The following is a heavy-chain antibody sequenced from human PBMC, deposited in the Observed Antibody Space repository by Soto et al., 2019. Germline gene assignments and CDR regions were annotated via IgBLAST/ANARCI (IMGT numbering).Heavy chain of an antibody. V-gene: IGHV4-31*03. J-gene: IGHJ4*02. CDR1: GGYLSSGGYY. CDR2: IYYSGST. D-gene: IGHD3-22*01. CDR3: ARAAYYYESSGYYPGDY. Sequence: SETLSLTCTVSGGYLSSGGYYWIWIRQQPGKGLERIGYIYYSGSTYYNQSLKSRVTFTRDTSASTVYMEVSSLRSEDTAVYYCARAAYYYESSGYYPGDYWGQGTLVTVSS.